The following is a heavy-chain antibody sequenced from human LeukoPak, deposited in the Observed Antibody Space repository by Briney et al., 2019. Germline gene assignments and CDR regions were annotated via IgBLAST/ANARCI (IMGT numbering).Heavy chain of an antibody. V-gene: IGHV3-23*01. J-gene: IGHJ4*02. CDR1: GFIFSPYA. D-gene: IGHD3-3*01. CDR2: IAGGDDR. Sequence: GGSLRLSCAASGFIFSPYAMSWVRQAPGKGLEWVAGIAGGDDRFYADSVKGRFSISRDNSKNTLYLQMNSLRAEDTAVYYCARDWGPFLEWLFGYWGQGTLVTVSS. CDR3: ARDWGPFLEWLFGY.